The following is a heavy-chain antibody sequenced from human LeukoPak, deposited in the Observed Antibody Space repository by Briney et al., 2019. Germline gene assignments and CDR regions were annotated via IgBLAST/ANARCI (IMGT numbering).Heavy chain of an antibody. CDR1: GYTFTSYY. J-gene: IGHJ4*02. V-gene: IGHV1-46*01. Sequence: GASVKVSCKASGYTFTSYYMHWVRQAPGQGLEWMGIINPSGGSTSYAQKFQGRVTMTRDMSTSTVYMELSSLRAEDTAVYYRAKGFAMVRVTEPYYFDYWGQGTLVTVSS. CDR2: INPSGGST. CDR3: AKGFAMVRVTEPYYFDY. D-gene: IGHD3-10*01.